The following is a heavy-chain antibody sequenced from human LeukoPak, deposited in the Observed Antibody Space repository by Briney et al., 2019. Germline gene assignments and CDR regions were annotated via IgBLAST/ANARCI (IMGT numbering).Heavy chain of an antibody. Sequence: PSETLSLTCTVSGDSITTYYWSWIRRPAGKGLEWIGRMSSSGSTNYNPSLKSRVTMSVDTSKNQFSLKLSSVTAADTAVYYCARDRSVWSGSPYYFDYWGQGTLVTVSS. CDR2: MSSSGST. CDR1: GDSITTYY. J-gene: IGHJ4*02. V-gene: IGHV4-4*07. CDR3: ARDRSVWSGSPYYFDY. D-gene: IGHD3-3*01.